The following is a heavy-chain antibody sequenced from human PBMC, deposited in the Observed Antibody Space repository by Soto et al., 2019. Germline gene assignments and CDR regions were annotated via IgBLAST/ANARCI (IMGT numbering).Heavy chain of an antibody. CDR3: ARFAAIYDAFDI. CDR1: GGSISRYY. V-gene: IGHV4-59*01. Sequence: SETLSLTCTVPGGSISRYYWSWLRQPPGKGVDWIRYIYYSGSTNYNPSLKSRVTISVDTSKNQFSLKLSSVTAADTAVYYCARFAAIYDAFDIWGQGTMVTVSS. J-gene: IGHJ3*02. CDR2: IYYSGST. D-gene: IGHD3-9*01.